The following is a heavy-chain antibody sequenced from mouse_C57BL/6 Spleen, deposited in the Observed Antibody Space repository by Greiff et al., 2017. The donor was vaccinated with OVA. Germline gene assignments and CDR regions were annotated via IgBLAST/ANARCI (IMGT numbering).Heavy chain of an antibody. Sequence: VMLVESGGGLVKPGGSLKLSCAASGFTFSSYTMSWVRQTPEKRLEWVATISGGGGNTYYPDSVKGRFTISRDNAKNTLYLQMSSLRSEDTALYYCARHEDGYAFAYWGQGTLVTVSA. D-gene: IGHD2-2*01. CDR3: ARHEDGYAFAY. CDR2: ISGGGGNT. J-gene: IGHJ3*01. V-gene: IGHV5-9*01. CDR1: GFTFSSYT.